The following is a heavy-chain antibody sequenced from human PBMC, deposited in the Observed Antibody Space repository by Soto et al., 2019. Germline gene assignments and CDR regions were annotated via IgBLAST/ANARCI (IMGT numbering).Heavy chain of an antibody. CDR3: ANRAAGTSFDS. CDR1: GFTFSSYA. CDR2: ISGSGGST. D-gene: IGHD6-13*01. J-gene: IGHJ4*02. Sequence: EVQLLESGGGLVQPGGSLRLSCAASGFTFSSYAMSWVRQAPGKGLEWVSVISGSGGSTYYAASVKGRFTIPSDNSKNTLYLQMNSLRPEDTAVYYCANRAAGTSFDSWGQGPLVTVYS. V-gene: IGHV3-23*01.